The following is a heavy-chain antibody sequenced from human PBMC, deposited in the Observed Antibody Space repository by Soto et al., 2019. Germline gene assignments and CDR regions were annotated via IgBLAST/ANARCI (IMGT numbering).Heavy chain of an antibody. CDR1: GVSISSYY. V-gene: IGHV4-4*07. CDR2: IYTSGST. D-gene: IGHD1-26*01. Sequence: ETLSLTCPVSGVSISSYYWSWIRQPAGKGLEWIGRIYTSGSTNYNPSLKSRVTMSVDTSKNQFSLKLSSVTAADTAVYYCARDVPLVGATRGFDYWGQGTLVTVYS. CDR3: ARDVPLVGATRGFDY. J-gene: IGHJ4*02.